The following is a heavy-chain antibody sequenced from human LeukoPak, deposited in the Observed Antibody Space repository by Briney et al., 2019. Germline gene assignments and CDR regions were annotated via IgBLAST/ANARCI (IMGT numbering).Heavy chain of an antibody. D-gene: IGHD6-19*01. CDR3: AKDPSFYSSGLGPTGFDY. V-gene: IGHV3-23*01. CDR2: ISGSGGST. CDR1: GFTFSSYA. Sequence: PGGSLRLSCAASGFTFSSYAMSWVRQAPGKGLEWVSAISGSGGSTYYADSVKGRFTISRDNSKNTLYLQMNSLRAEDTAVYYCAKDPSFYSSGLGPTGFDYWGQGTLVTVSS. J-gene: IGHJ4*02.